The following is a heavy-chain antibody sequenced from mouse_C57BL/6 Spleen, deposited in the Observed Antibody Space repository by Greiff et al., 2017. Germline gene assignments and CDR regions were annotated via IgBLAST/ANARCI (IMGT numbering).Heavy chain of an antibody. Sequence: VQLQQSDAELVKPGASVKISCKVSGYTFTDHTIHWMKQRPEQGLEWIGYIYPRDGSTKYNEKFKGKATLTADKSSSTAYMQLNILTSEDSAVYCCARGVYGNYDYAMDYWGQGTSVTVSS. V-gene: IGHV1-78*01. CDR1: GYTFTDHT. D-gene: IGHD2-1*01. CDR3: ARGVYGNYDYAMDY. CDR2: IYPRDGST. J-gene: IGHJ4*01.